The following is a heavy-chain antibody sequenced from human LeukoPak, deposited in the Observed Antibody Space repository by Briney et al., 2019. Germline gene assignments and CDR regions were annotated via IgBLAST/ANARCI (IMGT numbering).Heavy chain of an antibody. V-gene: IGHV3-11*04. Sequence: PGGSLRLSCAASGFTFSDYYMSWIRQAPGKGLEWVSYISSSSSTIYYADSVKGRFTISRDNAKNSLYLQMNSLRAEDTAVYYCARDEVSTIWGYSSGWYHYWGQGTLVTVSS. CDR1: GFTFSDYY. CDR2: ISSSSSTI. D-gene: IGHD6-19*01. CDR3: ARDEVSTIWGYSSGWYHY. J-gene: IGHJ4*02.